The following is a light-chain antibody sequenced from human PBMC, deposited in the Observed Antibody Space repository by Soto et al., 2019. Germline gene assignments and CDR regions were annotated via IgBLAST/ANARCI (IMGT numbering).Light chain of an antibody. CDR1: QSINSRY. CDR2: GAS. J-gene: IGKJ3*01. CDR3: QLFGSSPGFT. Sequence: EIVLTQSPGTLSLSPGERATLSCRASQSINSRYLAWYQQKPGQAPRLLIYGASSSATGIPDRFSGSGSGTDFTLTISILEPEDFAVYYCQLFGSSPGFTFGPGTKVDIK. V-gene: IGKV3-20*01.